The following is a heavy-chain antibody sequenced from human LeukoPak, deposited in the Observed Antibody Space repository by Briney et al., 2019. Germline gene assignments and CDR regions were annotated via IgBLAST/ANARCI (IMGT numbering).Heavy chain of an antibody. CDR3: AKDGYQLPADPNTYYFDY. V-gene: IGHV3-23*01. CDR2: ISGSGGST. CDR1: GFTFSSYV. J-gene: IGHJ4*02. D-gene: IGHD2-2*01. Sequence: GGSLRLSCAASGFTFSSYVMSWVRQAPGKGLEWVSAISGSGGSTYYADSVKGRFTISRDNSKNTLYLQMNSLRAEDTAVYYCAKDGYQLPADPNTYYFDYWGQGTLVTVSS.